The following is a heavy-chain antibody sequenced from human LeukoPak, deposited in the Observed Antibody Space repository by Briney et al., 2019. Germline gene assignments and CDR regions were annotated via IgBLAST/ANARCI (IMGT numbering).Heavy chain of an antibody. CDR3: ARTLDGSESYYDY. Sequence: ASVKVSCKASGYTFTGYYMHWVRQAPGQGLEWMGWINPNSGGTNYAQKFQGRVTMTRDTSISTAYMELSRLRSDDTAVYYCARTLDGSESYYDYWGQGTLVTVSS. CDR1: GYTFTGYY. D-gene: IGHD3-10*01. V-gene: IGHV1-2*02. CDR2: INPNSGGT. J-gene: IGHJ4*02.